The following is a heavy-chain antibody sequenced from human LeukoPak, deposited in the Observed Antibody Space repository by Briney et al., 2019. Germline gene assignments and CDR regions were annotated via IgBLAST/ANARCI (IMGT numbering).Heavy chain of an antibody. Sequence: PGGSLRLSCAASGFTFSSYWMNWVRQAPGKGLVWVSRIASDGSSTTYADSVKGRFSISRDNAKNTLYLQMNSLRVEGTAVYYCVRDRHYSADYWGQGTLVTVSS. V-gene: IGHV3-74*01. J-gene: IGHJ4*02. CDR3: VRDRHYSADY. CDR2: IASDGSST. CDR1: GFTFSSYW. D-gene: IGHD2-15*01.